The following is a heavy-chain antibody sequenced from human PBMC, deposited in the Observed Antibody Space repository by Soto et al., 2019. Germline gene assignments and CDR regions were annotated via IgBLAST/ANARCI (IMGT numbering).Heavy chain of an antibody. V-gene: IGHV3-33*01. CDR3: ARDEVFEVAAAGQHYYYYYMDV. D-gene: IGHD6-13*01. CDR1: GFTFSSYG. J-gene: IGHJ6*03. CDR2: IWYDGSNK. Sequence: GGSLRLSCAASGFTFSSYGMHWVRQAPGKGLEWVAVIWYDGSNKYYADSVKGRFTISRDNSKNTLYLQMNSLRAEDTAVYYCARDEVFEVAAAGQHYYYYYMDVWGKGTTVTVSS.